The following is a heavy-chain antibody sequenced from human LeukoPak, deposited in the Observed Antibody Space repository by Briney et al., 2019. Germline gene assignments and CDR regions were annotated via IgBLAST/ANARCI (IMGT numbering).Heavy chain of an antibody. J-gene: IGHJ4*02. V-gene: IGHV4-4*02. Sequence: PSGTLSLTCAVSGGSISSNYWWSWVRQPPGRGLEWIGEIYHTGNTNYNPSLKSRVSISVDKSRSQFSLKLTSVTAADTAVYYCVGFGLSGGWAGWGQGTLVTVSS. D-gene: IGHD6-19*01. CDR2: IYHTGNT. CDR1: GGSISSNYW. CDR3: VGFGLSGGWAG.